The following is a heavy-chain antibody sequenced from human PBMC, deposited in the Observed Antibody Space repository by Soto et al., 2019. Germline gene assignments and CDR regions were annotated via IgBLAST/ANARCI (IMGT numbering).Heavy chain of an antibody. J-gene: IGHJ4*02. CDR2: IYSGGST. CDR3: ARGGYSYGSDY. Sequence: EVQLVESGGGLIQPGGSLRLSCAASGFSVSNIYMTWVRQAPGKGLEWVSIIYSGGSTYYGDSVKGRFTISRDNSKNTVYLQMNSLRAEDTAVYYCARGGYSYGSDYWGQRTLVTVSS. CDR1: GFSVSNIY. V-gene: IGHV3-53*01. D-gene: IGHD5-18*01.